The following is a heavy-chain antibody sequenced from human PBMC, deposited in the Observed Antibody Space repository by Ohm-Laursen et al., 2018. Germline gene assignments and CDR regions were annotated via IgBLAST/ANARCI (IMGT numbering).Heavy chain of an antibody. J-gene: IGHJ5*02. CDR2: INYSGST. Sequence: SQTLSLTCTVSGGSFSNYYWSWIRQPPGKGLEWIGHINYSGSTNYNPSLKSRVTISVDTSKNQFSLKLTSVTAADTAVYYCAREGTYSSGWYLEGWFDPWGQGTLVTVSS. D-gene: IGHD6-19*01. V-gene: IGHV4-59*01. CDR3: AREGTYSSGWYLEGWFDP. CDR1: GGSFSNYY.